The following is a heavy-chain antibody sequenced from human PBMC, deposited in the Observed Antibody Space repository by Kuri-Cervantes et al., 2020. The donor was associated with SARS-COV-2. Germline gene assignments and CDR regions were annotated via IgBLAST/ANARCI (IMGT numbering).Heavy chain of an antibody. CDR1: GFTLSSYA. J-gene: IGHJ4*02. CDR2: IYSGGSST. CDR3: AKDGDHDY. D-gene: IGHD2-21*01. Sequence: GESLKISCAASGFTLSSYAMSWVRQAPGKGLEWVSVIYSGGSSTYYADSVKGRFTISRDNSKNTLYLQMNSLRAEDTAVYYCAKDGDHDYWGQGTLVTVSS. V-gene: IGHV3-23*03.